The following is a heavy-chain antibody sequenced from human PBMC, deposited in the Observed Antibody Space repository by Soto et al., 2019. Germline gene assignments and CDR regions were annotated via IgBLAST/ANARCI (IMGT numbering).Heavy chain of an antibody. Sequence: PSETLSLTCAVSGGSTRHSSYFWGWIRQPPGKGLEWIASVYYSGTPYYNPSLKSRVTISIDTSKNQFSLKLSSVTAADTAIYFCARVDLGSGSFAIFDYWGHGNLVT. J-gene: IGHJ4*01. D-gene: IGHD1-26*01. V-gene: IGHV4-39*02. CDR2: VYYSGTP. CDR1: GGSTRHSSYF. CDR3: ARVDLGSGSFAIFDY.